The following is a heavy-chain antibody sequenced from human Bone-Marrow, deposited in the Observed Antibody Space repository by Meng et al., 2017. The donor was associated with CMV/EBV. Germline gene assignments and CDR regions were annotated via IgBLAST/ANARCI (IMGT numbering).Heavy chain of an antibody. CDR1: GFTFSDYY. Sequence: GGSLRLSCAASGFTFSDYYMSWIRQAPGKGLEWLSYISSSGNTIYYADSVKGRFTISRDNAKKSLYLQMNRLRAEDTAVYYCVRDCSSTNWSGYYLGAFDIWGQGTLVTVSS. D-gene: IGHD3-3*01. J-gene: IGHJ3*02. V-gene: IGHV3-11*01. CDR3: VRDCSSTNWSGYYLGAFDI. CDR2: ISSSGNTI.